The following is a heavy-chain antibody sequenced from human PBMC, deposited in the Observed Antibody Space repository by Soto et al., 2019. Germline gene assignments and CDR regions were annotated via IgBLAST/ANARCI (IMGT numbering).Heavy chain of an antibody. CDR2: INSDGSST. CDR1: GFTFSNYW. J-gene: IGHJ4*02. Sequence: GGSLRLSCAASGFTFSNYWMHWVRQAPGKGLVWVSRINSDGSSTSYADSVKGRFTISRDNAKNTLYLQMNSLRAEDTAVYYCARVGSGYVLISDGVDYWGQGTLVTVSS. V-gene: IGHV3-74*01. CDR3: ARVGSGYVLISDGVDY. D-gene: IGHD5-12*01.